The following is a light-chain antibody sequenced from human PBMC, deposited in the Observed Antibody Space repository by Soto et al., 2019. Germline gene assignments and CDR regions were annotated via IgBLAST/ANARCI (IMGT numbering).Light chain of an antibody. Sequence: EIVLTQSPATLSLSPGERATLSCRASQNVSSYLAWYQQKPGQAPRLLIYDASNRATGIPARFSGSGSGTDFTLTISSLEPDDFAVYYCQQRSNWPPLTFGGGTKVEIK. CDR2: DAS. CDR1: QNVSSY. V-gene: IGKV3-11*01. CDR3: QQRSNWPPLT. J-gene: IGKJ4*01.